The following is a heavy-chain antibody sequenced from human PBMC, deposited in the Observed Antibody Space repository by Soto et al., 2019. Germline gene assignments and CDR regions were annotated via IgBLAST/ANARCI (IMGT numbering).Heavy chain of an antibody. CDR2: INPNSGGT. CDR1: GCTFTGYY. D-gene: IGHD4-17*01. CDR3: ARDKDYGGNSGAYYFDY. V-gene: IGHV1-2*02. Sequence: VASVKVSCKASGCTFTGYYMHWVRQAPGQGLEWMGWINPNSGGTNYAQKFQGRVTMTRDTSISTAYMELSRLRSDDTAVYYCARDKDYGGNSGAYYFDYWGQGTMVTVYS. J-gene: IGHJ4*02.